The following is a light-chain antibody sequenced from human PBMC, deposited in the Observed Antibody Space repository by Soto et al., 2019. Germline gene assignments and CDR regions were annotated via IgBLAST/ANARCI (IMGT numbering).Light chain of an antibody. CDR1: SGHSSYI. CDR3: ETWDSNIHWV. Sequence: QLVLTQSSSASASLGSSVNLTCTLSSGHSSYIIAWHQQQPGKAPRYLMKLEGSGSYNKGSGVPDRFSGSSSGADRYLIISNLQFDDEADYYCETWDSNIHWVFGGGTKLTVL. V-gene: IGLV4-60*02. CDR2: LEGSGSY. J-gene: IGLJ3*02.